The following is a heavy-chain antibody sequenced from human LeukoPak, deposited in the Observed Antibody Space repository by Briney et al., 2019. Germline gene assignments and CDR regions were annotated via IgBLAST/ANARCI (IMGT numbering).Heavy chain of an antibody. J-gene: IGHJ6*02. CDR1: GFTFSSYA. CDR2: IYSGGST. Sequence: PGGSLRLSCAASGFTFSSYAMHWVRQAPGKGLEWVSVIYSGGSTYYADSVKGRFTISRDNSKNTLYLQMNSLRAEDTAVYYCARGPYYYDSSGYYYYYYGMDVWGQGTTVTVSS. CDR3: ARGPYYYDSSGYYYYYYGMDV. V-gene: IGHV3-53*01. D-gene: IGHD3-22*01.